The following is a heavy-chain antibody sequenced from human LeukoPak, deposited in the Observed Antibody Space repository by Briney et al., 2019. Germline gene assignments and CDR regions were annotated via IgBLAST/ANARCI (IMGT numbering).Heavy chain of an antibody. D-gene: IGHD3-22*01. J-gene: IGHJ4*02. V-gene: IGHV1-2*02. Sequence: ASVKVSCKASGYTFTGYYMHWVRQAPGQGLEWMGWINPNSGGTNYAQKFQGRVTMTRDTSISTAYMELSRLRSDDTAVYYCARTSAYDSSGYYTYWGQGTLVTDSS. CDR1: GYTFTGYY. CDR2: INPNSGGT. CDR3: ARTSAYDSSGYYTY.